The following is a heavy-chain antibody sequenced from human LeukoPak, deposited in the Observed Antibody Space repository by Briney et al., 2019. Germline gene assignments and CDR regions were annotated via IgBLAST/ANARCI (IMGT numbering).Heavy chain of an antibody. J-gene: IGHJ4*02. Sequence: GGPLRLSCAASGFTLSSYAMSWVRQAPGKGLEWVSAISVSGNTYHADSVKGRFTISRDSSKNTLYLQMNRLRAEDAAVYYCAKAPVTTCSGAYCYPFDYWGQGTLVTVSS. CDR2: ISVSGNT. V-gene: IGHV3-23*01. CDR1: GFTLSSYA. D-gene: IGHD2-21*01. CDR3: AKAPVTTCSGAYCYPFDY.